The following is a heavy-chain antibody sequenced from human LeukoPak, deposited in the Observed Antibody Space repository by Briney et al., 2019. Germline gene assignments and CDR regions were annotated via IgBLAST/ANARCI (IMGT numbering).Heavy chain of an antibody. J-gene: IGHJ4*02. D-gene: IGHD4-17*01. CDR2: ISGSGGST. CDR1: GFTFSSYA. Sequence: GGSLRLSCAASGFTFSSYAMSWVRQAPGKGLEWVSAISGSGGSTYYADSVRGRFTISRDNSKNTLYLQMNSLRAEDTAVYYCAKDGVYYGDYPHDYWGQGTLVTVSS. CDR3: AKDGVYYGDYPHDY. V-gene: IGHV3-23*01.